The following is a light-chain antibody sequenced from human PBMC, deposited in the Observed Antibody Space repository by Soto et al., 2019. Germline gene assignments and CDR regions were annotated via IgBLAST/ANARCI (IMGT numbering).Light chain of an antibody. Sequence: QSVLTQPASVSGSPGQSITISCTGTSSDVGGYIYVSWYQQHPGKAPKLMIYEVSNRPSGVSNRFSGSESGNTASLTISGLQAEDEADYYCSSYSRSSFYVFGTGTKVTVL. CDR2: EVS. V-gene: IGLV2-14*01. CDR3: SSYSRSSFYV. CDR1: SSDVGGYIY. J-gene: IGLJ1*01.